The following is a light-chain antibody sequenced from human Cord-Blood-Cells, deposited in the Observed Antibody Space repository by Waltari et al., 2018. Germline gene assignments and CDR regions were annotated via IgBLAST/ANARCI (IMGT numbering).Light chain of an antibody. J-gene: IGKJ2*01. CDR2: AAS. Sequence: DIQMNQCPSSLAASVGDRVTITCRASQSISSYLNWYQQKPGKAPKLLIYAASSLQSGVPSRFSGSGSGTDFTLTISSLQPEDFATYYCQQSYSTPYTFGQGTKLEIK. V-gene: IGKV1-39*01. CDR1: QSISSY. CDR3: QQSYSTPYT.